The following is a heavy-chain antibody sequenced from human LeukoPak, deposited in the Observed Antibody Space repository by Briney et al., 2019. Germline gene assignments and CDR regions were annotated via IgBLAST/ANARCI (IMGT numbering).Heavy chain of an antibody. J-gene: IGHJ4*02. CDR2: IDWDDDK. Sequence: TLSLTCTVSGGSISSYYWSWIRQPPGKALEWLARIDWDDDKYYSTSLKTRLTISKDTSKNQVVLTMTNMDPVDTATYYCARIGDGYNYYFDYWGQGTLVTVSS. CDR3: ARIGDGYNYYFDY. CDR1: GGSISSYYW. D-gene: IGHD5-12*01. V-gene: IGHV2-70*11.